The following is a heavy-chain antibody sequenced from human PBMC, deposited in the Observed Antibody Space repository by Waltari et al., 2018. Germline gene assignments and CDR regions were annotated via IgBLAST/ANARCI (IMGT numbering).Heavy chain of an antibody. CDR2: NGMRVGDV. CDR3: TRDRGGDFDI. CDR1: GFTLSIYS. Sequence: QLVESGGGLVRPGGSLRLTCAASGFTLSIYSMNWFRQAPGRGLELLSVNGMRVGDVYYAHSAKGRFTISRDNANNSLFLQMNTLRAEYTAVYYCTRDRGGDFDIWGQGTMVTVSS. D-gene: IGHD2-21*02. V-gene: IGHV3-21*06. J-gene: IGHJ3*02.